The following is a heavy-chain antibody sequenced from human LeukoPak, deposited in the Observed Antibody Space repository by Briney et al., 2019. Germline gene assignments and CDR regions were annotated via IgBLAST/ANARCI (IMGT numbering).Heavy chain of an antibody. CDR2: ISSSSGYK. Sequence: GGSLRLSCAAPGVSFSSFSINWGRQALGKGLEWVSSISSSSGYKYYADSFKGRFTISRNKAKNSLYLQVNSLRAEDTAVYFCAREGLAAAGLDYWGQGTLVTVSS. V-gene: IGHV3-21*06. D-gene: IGHD6-13*01. J-gene: IGHJ4*02. CDR1: GVSFSSFS. CDR3: AREGLAAAGLDY.